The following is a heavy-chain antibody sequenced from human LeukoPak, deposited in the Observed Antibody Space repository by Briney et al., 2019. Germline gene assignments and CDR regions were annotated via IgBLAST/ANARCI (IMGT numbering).Heavy chain of an antibody. J-gene: IGHJ3*02. CDR1: GGSISSYY. CDR2: IYNSGST. D-gene: IGHD1-26*01. CDR3: ARGSGSYWGYGAFDI. V-gene: IGHV4-59*08. Sequence: SETLSLTCIVSGGSISSYYWSWIRQPPGKGLEWIGYIYNSGSTNYNPSLKSRVTISVDTSKNQFSLKLNSVTAADTAVYYCARGSGSYWGYGAFDIWGQGTMVTVSS.